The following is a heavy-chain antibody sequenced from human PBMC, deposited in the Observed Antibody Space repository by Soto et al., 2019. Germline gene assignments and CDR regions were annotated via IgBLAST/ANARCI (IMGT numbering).Heavy chain of an antibody. CDR2: MNPGSGDT. CDR1: GYSFTNND. D-gene: IGHD2-2*02. V-gene: IGHV1-8*01. CDR3: ARAPAGGYQLLYLSYYYYGIDV. J-gene: IGHJ6*02. Sequence: ASVKVSCKASGYSFTNNDVSWVRQATGQGLEWMGWMNPGSGDTGYAQKFQGRVTMTRDTSISTAYMELSRLRSDDTAVYYCARAPAGGYQLLYLSYYYYGIDVWGQGTTVTVSS.